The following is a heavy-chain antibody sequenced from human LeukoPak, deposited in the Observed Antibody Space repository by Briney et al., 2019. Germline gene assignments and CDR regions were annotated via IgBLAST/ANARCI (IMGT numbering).Heavy chain of an antibody. Sequence: GGFLRLSCAASGFTFSSYGMHWVRQAPGKGLEWVAFIRYDGSNKYYADSVKGRFTISRDNSKNTLYLQMNSLRAEDTAVYYCAKDGYDGGYFDYWGQGTLVTVSS. D-gene: IGHD5-12*01. J-gene: IGHJ4*02. CDR3: AKDGYDGGYFDY. CDR2: IRYDGSNK. V-gene: IGHV3-30*02. CDR1: GFTFSSYG.